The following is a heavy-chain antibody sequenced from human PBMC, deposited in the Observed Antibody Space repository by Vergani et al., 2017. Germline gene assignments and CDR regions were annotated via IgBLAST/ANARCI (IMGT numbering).Heavy chain of an antibody. J-gene: IGHJ4*02. CDR2: ISGHGDRT. V-gene: IGHV3-23*01. Sequence: EVHLLESGGGQVEAGGSLRLFCVASGFTFSNSAMSWVRQTSGKGLEWVSAISGHGDRTYYADSVKGRFTISRDNSKNTVYLQMNSLKAEDSATYYCAREERSNTSPFVGDWGQGTLVTV. CDR1: GFTFSNSA. D-gene: IGHD2/OR15-2a*01. CDR3: AREERSNTSPFVGD.